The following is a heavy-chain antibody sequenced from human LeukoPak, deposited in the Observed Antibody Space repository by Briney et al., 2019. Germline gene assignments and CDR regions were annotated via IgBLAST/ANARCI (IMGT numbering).Heavy chain of an antibody. V-gene: IGHV3-23*01. CDR3: VSDGRDGYNWVDS. CDR2: ISPSGLTT. J-gene: IGHJ5*01. CDR1: GFTFNNYA. D-gene: IGHD2-15*01. Sequence: GGSLRLSCAASGFTFNNYAMSWVRQAPGKGLECVSAISPSGLTTYYADSVKGRFTISRDNSKNTLFLQMNSLRADDTAVYYCVSDGRDGYNWVDSWGQGTLVTVSS.